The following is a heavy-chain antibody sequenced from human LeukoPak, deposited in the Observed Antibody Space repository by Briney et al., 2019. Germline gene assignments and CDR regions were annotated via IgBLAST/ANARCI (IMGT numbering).Heavy chain of an antibody. CDR3: AKDKAPTVTSNYYYYGMDV. CDR2: IIPIFGTA. Sequence: GASVKVSCKASGGTFSSYAISWVRQAPGQGLEWMGGIIPIFGTANYAQKFQGRVTITADESTSTAYMELSGLRSEDTAVYYCAKDKAPTVTSNYYYYGMDVWGQGTTVTVSS. D-gene: IGHD4-17*01. CDR1: GGTFSSYA. J-gene: IGHJ6*02. V-gene: IGHV1-69*13.